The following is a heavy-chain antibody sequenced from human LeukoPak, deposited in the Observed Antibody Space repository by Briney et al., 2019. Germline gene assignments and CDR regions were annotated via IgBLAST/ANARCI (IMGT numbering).Heavy chain of an antibody. CDR2: IYYSGST. CDR3: ARSYSPWLADY. CDR1: GGSISSYY. Sequence: SETLSLTCTVSGGSISSYYWSWIRQPPGKGLEWIGYIYYSGSTNYNPSLESRVTISVDTSKNQFSLKLSSVTAADTAVYYCARSYSPWLADYWGQGTLVTVSS. V-gene: IGHV4-59*01. J-gene: IGHJ4*02. D-gene: IGHD6-19*01.